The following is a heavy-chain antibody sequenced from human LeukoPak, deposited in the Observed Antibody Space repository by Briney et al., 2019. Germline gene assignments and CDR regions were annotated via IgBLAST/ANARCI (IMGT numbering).Heavy chain of an antibody. D-gene: IGHD2-8*01. CDR1: GYTFTSYD. J-gene: IGHJ4*02. CDR2: MNPNNGNT. V-gene: IGHV1-8*02. Sequence: ASVKVSCKASGYTFTSYDIIWLRQATGQGLEWMGWMNPNNGNTGYVQKLQGRLTMTRDTSINTAYMELSSLRSEDTAIYYCARDLVDNACDFWGQGTLVTVSS. CDR3: ARDLVDNACDF.